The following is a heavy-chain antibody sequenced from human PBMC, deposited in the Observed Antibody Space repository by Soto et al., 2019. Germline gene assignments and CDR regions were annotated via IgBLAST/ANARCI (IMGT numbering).Heavy chain of an antibody. Sequence: PGESLKISCKGSGYSFTSYWIGWVRQMPGKGLECMGTIYPGDSDTRYSPSFQGQVTISADKSISTAYLQWSSLKASDTAMYYCARTAAAGKYYYGLDVWGQGTTVTVSS. CDR2: IYPGDSDT. CDR3: ARTAAAGKYYYGLDV. J-gene: IGHJ6*02. CDR1: GYSFTSYW. D-gene: IGHD6-13*01. V-gene: IGHV5-51*01.